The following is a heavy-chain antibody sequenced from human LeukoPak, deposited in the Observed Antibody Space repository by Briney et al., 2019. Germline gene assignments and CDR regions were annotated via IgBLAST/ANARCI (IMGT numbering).Heavy chain of an antibody. CDR3: GRGHWGLDY. CDR1: GFTFHDSY. CDR2: ISNSGDSI. V-gene: IGHV3-11*04. Sequence: GGSLRLSCEASGFTFHDSYMTWIRQAPGKGLEWVSFISNSGDSIYYADSVKGRFITSRDNAKSSLYLQMNSLRAEDTALYYCGRGHWGLDYWGQGALVTVPS. J-gene: IGHJ4*02. D-gene: IGHD7-27*01.